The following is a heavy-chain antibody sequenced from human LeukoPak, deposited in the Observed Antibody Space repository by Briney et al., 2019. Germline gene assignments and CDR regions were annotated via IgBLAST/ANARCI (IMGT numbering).Heavy chain of an antibody. CDR2: IYTSGST. V-gene: IGHV4-61*02. Sequence: SRTLSLTCTVSGGSISSGSYYWSWIRQPAGKGLEWIGRIYTSGSTNYNPSLKSRVTISVDTSKNQFSLKLSSVTAADTAVYYCARLVVVVAATRNTSYYYYYGMDVWGQGTTVTVSS. CDR1: GGSISSGSYY. CDR3: ARLVVVVAATRNTSYYYYYGMDV. D-gene: IGHD2-15*01. J-gene: IGHJ6*02.